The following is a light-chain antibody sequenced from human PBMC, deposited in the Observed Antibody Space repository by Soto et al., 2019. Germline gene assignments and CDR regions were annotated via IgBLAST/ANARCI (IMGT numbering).Light chain of an antibody. Sequence: EIVLTQSPGTLSLSPGERATLSCRASQSVSSNYLAWYQQKPGQAPRLLIYGASTRATGIPARFSGSGSGTDFTLTISRLEPEDLAVYYCQQYGDSLFTFGPGTKVDIK. V-gene: IGKV3-20*01. CDR1: QSVSSNY. J-gene: IGKJ3*01. CDR2: GAS. CDR3: QQYGDSLFT.